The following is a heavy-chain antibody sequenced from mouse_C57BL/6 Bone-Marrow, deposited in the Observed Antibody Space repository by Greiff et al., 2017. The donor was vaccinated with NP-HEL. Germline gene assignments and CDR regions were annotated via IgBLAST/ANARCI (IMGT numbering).Heavy chain of an antibody. Sequence: VQLQESGAELVKPGASVKLSCKASGYTFTSYWMHWVKQRPGQGLEWIGMIHPNSGSTNYNEKFKSKATLTVDKSSSTAYMQLSSLTSEDSAVYYCARPLSGKGFAYWGQGTLVTVSA. J-gene: IGHJ3*01. CDR2: IHPNSGST. CDR3: ARPLSGKGFAY. V-gene: IGHV1-64*01. CDR1: GYTFTSYW. D-gene: IGHD1-3*01.